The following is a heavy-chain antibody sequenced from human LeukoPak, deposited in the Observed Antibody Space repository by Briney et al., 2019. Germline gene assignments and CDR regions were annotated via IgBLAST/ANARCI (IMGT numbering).Heavy chain of an antibody. CDR1: GYTFTGYY. D-gene: IGHD3-10*01. CDR2: INPNSGGT. V-gene: IGHV1-2*02. J-gene: IGHJ4*02. Sequence: GASVKVSCKASGYTFTGYYMHWVRQAPGQGLEWMGWINPNSGGTNYAQKFQGRVTMTRDTSISTAYMELSRLRSEDTAVYYCAREGRPDGSGSYLLDYWGQGTLVTVSS. CDR3: AREGRPDGSGSYLLDY.